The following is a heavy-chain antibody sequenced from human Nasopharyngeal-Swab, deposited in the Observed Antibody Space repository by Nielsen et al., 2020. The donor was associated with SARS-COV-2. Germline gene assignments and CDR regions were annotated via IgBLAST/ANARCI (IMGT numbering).Heavy chain of an antibody. D-gene: IGHD3-10*01. V-gene: IGHV3-53*01. CDR3: ARGGSPYNWFDH. CDR2: IYSGGST. Sequence: GESLKISCAASGFTVSSNYISWVRQAPGKGLEWVSVIYSGGSTYYADSVKGRFTISRDISKNTLYLQMNSLRAEDTALYYCARGGSPYNWFDHWGQGTLVTVSS. J-gene: IGHJ5*02. CDR1: GFTVSSNY.